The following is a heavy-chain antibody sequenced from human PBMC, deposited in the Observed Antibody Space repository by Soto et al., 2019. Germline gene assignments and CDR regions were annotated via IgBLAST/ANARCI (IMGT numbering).Heavy chain of an antibody. V-gene: IGHV1-2*02. D-gene: IGHD4-4*01. J-gene: IGHJ6*02. Sequence: VSVKVSCKASGYTFTGYYMHWVRQAPGQGLEWMGWINPNSGGTNYAQKFQGRVTMTRDTSISTAYMELSRLRSDDTAVYYCARDLVYSNYAYYYYGMDVWGQGTTVTVSS. CDR2: INPNSGGT. CDR3: ARDLVYSNYAYYYYGMDV. CDR1: GYTFTGYY.